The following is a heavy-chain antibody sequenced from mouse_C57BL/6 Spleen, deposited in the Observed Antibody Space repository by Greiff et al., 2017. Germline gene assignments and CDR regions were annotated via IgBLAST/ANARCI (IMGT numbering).Heavy chain of an antibody. CDR1: GYAFSSSW. D-gene: IGHD1-1*01. CDR3: ARGYGSSPWFAY. J-gene: IGHJ3*01. CDR2: IYPGDGDT. Sequence: QVQLKQSGPELVKPGASVKISCKASGYAFSSSWMNWVKQRPGTGLEWIGRIYPGDGDTNYNGKFKGKATLTADKSSSTAYMQLSSLTSEDSAVYFCARGYGSSPWFAYWGQGTLVTVSA. V-gene: IGHV1-82*01.